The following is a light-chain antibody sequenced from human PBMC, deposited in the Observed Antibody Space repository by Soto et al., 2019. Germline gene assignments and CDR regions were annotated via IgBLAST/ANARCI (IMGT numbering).Light chain of an antibody. CDR2: GAS. J-gene: IGKJ1*01. Sequence: EIEMTQSPATLSLSPGERATLSCRASQSVNSNLAWYQQKPGQAPRLLIYGASTRATDIPARFSGSGSGTEFTLTISSLQSEDFAISYCQQYDKWPPRWTFGQGTKVEIK. V-gene: IGKV3-15*01. CDR1: QSVNSN. CDR3: QQYDKWPPRWT.